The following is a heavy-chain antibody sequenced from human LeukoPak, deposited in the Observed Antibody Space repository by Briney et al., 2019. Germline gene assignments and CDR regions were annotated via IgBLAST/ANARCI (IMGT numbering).Heavy chain of an antibody. D-gene: IGHD3-16*01. CDR2: IYYSGST. CDR1: GGSISSSTYY. Sequence: SEALSLTCTVSGGSISSSTYYWGWIRQPPGKGLEWIGSIYYSGSTYYNPSLKSRVTMSVDTSKNQFSLKLSSVTAADTAVYYCARPRVGVGGSVDYWGQGTLATVSS. CDR3: ARPRVGVGGSVDY. V-gene: IGHV4-39*01. J-gene: IGHJ4*02.